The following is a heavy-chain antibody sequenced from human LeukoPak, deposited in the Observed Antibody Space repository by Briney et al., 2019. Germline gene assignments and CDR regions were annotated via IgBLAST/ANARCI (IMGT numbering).Heavy chain of an antibody. V-gene: IGHV3-21*05. CDR3: ARDLSATARAYDY. D-gene: IGHD2-15*01. J-gene: IGHJ4*02. CDR2: ISISGSYI. CDR1: GFTFSSYA. Sequence: PGGSLRLSCAASGFTFSSYAMSWVRQAPGKGLEWFSFISISGSYITYADSVKGRFTISRDNAKNSLYLQMNSLRAEDTAVYYCARDLSATARAYDYWGQGTLVTVSS.